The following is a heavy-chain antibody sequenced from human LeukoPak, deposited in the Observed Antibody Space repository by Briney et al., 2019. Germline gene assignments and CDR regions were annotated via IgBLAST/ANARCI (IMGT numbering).Heavy chain of an antibody. V-gene: IGHV5-51*01. CDR3: ARHLYDSSSWSNNYYYMDV. Sequence: GESLKISCKSSGYRYTSYWIGWVRQMPGKGLEWMGIIYPGDSDTRYSPSFQGQVTISADKSISTAYLQWSSLKASDTAMHYCARHLYDSSSWSNNYYYMDVWGKGTTVTISS. J-gene: IGHJ6*03. CDR1: GYRYTSYW. CDR2: IYPGDSDT. D-gene: IGHD6-13*01.